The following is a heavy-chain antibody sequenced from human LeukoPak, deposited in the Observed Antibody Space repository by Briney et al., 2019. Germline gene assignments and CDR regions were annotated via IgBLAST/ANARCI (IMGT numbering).Heavy chain of an antibody. Sequence: EASVKVSCKASGYTFTGYYMHWVRQAPGQGLEWMGWINPNSGGTNYAQKFQGRVTMTRDTSISTAYMELSRLRSDDTAVYYCARENSDSSAYYYDYWGQGTLVTVSS. V-gene: IGHV1-2*02. CDR2: INPNSGGT. D-gene: IGHD3-22*01. CDR1: GYTFTGYY. CDR3: ARENSDSSAYYYDY. J-gene: IGHJ4*02.